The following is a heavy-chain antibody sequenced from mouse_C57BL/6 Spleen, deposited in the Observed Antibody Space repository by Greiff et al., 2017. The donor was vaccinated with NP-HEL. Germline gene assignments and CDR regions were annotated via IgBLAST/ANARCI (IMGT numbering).Heavy chain of an antibody. J-gene: IGHJ2*01. CDR1: GFTFSDYY. V-gene: IGHV5-16*01. Sequence: EVQRVESEGGLVQPGSSMKLSCTASGFTFSDYYMAWVRQVPEKGLEWVANINYDGSSTYYLDSLKSRFIISRDNAKNILYLQMSSLKSEDTATYYCARVEYYGSNYFDYWGQGTTLTVSS. CDR2: INYDGSST. CDR3: ARVEYYGSNYFDY. D-gene: IGHD1-1*01.